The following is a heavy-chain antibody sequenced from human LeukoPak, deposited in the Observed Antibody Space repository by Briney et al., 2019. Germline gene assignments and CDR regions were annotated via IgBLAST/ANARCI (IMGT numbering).Heavy chain of an antibody. CDR1: GFTFRSYL. CDR3: ARDWGGSAFDI. CDR2: INSDGSST. J-gene: IGHJ3*02. V-gene: IGHV3-74*01. D-gene: IGHD3-10*01. Sequence: GGSLRLSCAPSGFTFRSYLTHWVRQAPGKGLVWVSRINSDGSSTSYADSVKGRFTISRDNAKNTLYLQMNSLRAEDTAVYHCARDWGGSAFDILGQGTMVTVSS.